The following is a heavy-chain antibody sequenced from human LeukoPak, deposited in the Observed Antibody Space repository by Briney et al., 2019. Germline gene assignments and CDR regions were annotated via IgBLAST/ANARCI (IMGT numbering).Heavy chain of an antibody. CDR1: GFTVSNNY. J-gene: IGHJ3*02. Sequence: PGGSLRLSCAASGFTVSNNYMSWVRQAPGKGLEWVSSISSRSSYIYHADSVKGRFTISRDNAKNSLYLQMNSLRAEDTAVYYCAREAYYYDSSGYVHDAFDIWGQGTVVTVSS. CDR3: AREAYYYDSSGYVHDAFDI. CDR2: ISSRSSYI. V-gene: IGHV3-21*01. D-gene: IGHD3-22*01.